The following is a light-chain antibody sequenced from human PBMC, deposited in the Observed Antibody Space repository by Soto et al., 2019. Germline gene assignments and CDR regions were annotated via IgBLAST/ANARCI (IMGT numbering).Light chain of an antibody. CDR3: SSYTSSRTVL. V-gene: IGLV2-14*01. CDR1: SSDVGGYNY. J-gene: IGLJ2*01. Sequence: QSVLTQPASVSGSLGQSITISCTGTSSDVGGYNYVSWYQQHPGKDPKVVIFEVTKRPSGVSSRFSGSKSGNTASLTVSGLQAEDEGDYYCSSYTSSRTVLFGGRTKLTVL. CDR2: EVT.